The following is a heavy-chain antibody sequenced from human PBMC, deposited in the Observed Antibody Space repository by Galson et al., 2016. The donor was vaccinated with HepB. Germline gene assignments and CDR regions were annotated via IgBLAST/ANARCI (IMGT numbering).Heavy chain of an antibody. Sequence: SLRLSCAASGFSITIDAMSWVRQAPGKGLEWVSGISGSGVVIYYADSVKGRFTISRDNSKNVLYLQMNSLRGDDTARYYCEKGGPGAGSFWAGNWGQGILVTVSS. D-gene: IGHD3-10*01. CDR2: ISGSGVVI. J-gene: IGHJ4*02. CDR3: EKGGPGAGSFWAGN. V-gene: IGHV3-23*01. CDR1: GFSITIDA.